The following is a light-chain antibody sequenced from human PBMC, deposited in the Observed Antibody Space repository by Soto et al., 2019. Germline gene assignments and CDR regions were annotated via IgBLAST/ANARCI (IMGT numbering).Light chain of an antibody. CDR3: QRYNNWPLT. Sequence: EIVQTQSPPNLSVSPGDRATLACRASESVSSNVAWYQQKPGQTPRLLIYGASTRATGVPARFSGSRSGTEFTLTINSLQSEDFAVYYCQRYNNWPLTFGGGTKVDIK. CDR2: GAS. V-gene: IGKV3-15*01. CDR1: ESVSSN. J-gene: IGKJ4*01.